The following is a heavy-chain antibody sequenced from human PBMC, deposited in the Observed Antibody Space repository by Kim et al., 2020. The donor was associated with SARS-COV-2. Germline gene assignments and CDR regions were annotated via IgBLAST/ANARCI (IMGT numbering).Heavy chain of an antibody. D-gene: IGHD3-22*01. CDR1: GYTFTGYY. V-gene: IGHV1-2*02. Sequence: ASVKVSCKASGYTFTGYYMHWVRQAPGQGLEWMGWINPNSGGTNYAQKFQGRVTMTRDTSNSTAYMELSRLRSDDTAVYYCARVMRRSPYYGAFDIWGQGTMVTVSS. CDR3: ARVMRRSPYYGAFDI. J-gene: IGHJ3*02. CDR2: INPNSGGT.